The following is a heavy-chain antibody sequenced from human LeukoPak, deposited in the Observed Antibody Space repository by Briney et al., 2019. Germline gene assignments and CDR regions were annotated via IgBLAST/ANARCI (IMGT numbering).Heavy chain of an antibody. CDR2: MNPNSGNT. V-gene: IGHV1-8*01. CDR3: ARAGVPLMATFGVVIYGNWFDP. J-gene: IGHJ5*02. D-gene: IGHD3-3*01. CDR1: GYTFTSYD. Sequence: ASVKVSCKASGYTFTSYDINWVRQATGQGLEWMGWMNPNSGNTGYAQKFRGRVTMTRNTSISTAYMELSSLRSEDTAVYYCARAGVPLMATFGVVIYGNWFDPWGQGTLVTVSS.